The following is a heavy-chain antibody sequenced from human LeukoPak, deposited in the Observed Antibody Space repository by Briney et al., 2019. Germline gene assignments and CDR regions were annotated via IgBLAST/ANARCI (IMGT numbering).Heavy chain of an antibody. Sequence: KGGESLKISCKGSGYTFTTSWIAWVRQVPGKGLEWMGIIYAGDSDTKYSPSLQGQVTFSADKSLDTAYLQWTSLKASDTAMYYCARLERFLEWTEGNWFDPWGQGTLVTVSS. CDR3: ARLERFLEWTEGNWFDP. D-gene: IGHD3-3*01. CDR1: GYTFTTSW. V-gene: IGHV5-51*01. J-gene: IGHJ5*02. CDR2: IYAGDSDT.